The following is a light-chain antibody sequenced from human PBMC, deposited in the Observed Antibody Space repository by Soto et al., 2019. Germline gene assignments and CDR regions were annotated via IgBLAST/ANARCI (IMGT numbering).Light chain of an antibody. V-gene: IGKV1D-12*01. CDR2: SAS. CDR1: QAISTW. CDR3: QQANSFPRT. Sequence: DIQMTQSPSSVSASVGDRVTITCRASQAISTWLAWYQQNPGKAPKLLIYSASNLQSGVPSRFSGSGSGTDCTLTISSRQPEDFATYYCQQANSFPRTCGQGTKVEIK. J-gene: IGKJ1*01.